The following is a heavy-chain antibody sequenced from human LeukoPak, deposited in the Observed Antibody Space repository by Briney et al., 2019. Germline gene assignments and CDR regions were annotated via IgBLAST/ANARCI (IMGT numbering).Heavy chain of an antibody. J-gene: IGHJ3*02. Sequence: GASLRLSCAASGFTFSSYWMSWVRQAPGKGLEWVANIKQDGSEKYYVDSVKGRFTISRDNAKNSLYLQMNSLRAEDTAVYYCAKGNDILTPGTFDIWGQGTMVTVSS. CDR2: IKQDGSEK. CDR1: GFTFSSYW. CDR3: AKGNDILTPGTFDI. V-gene: IGHV3-7*01. D-gene: IGHD3-9*01.